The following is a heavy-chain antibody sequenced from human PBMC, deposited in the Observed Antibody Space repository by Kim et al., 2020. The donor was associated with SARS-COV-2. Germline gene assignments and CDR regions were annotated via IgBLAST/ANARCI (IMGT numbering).Heavy chain of an antibody. CDR3: TAPKDV. Sequence: GGSLRLSCAASGFTFSGSNIHWVRQASGKGLEWVARIRTKAGSYATTYAASVKGRFIISRDDSKNTAYLQMNSLKTEDTARYYCTAPKDVWGHGTTVTVS. CDR2: IRTKAGSYAT. CDR1: GFTFSGSN. V-gene: IGHV3-73*01. J-gene: IGHJ6*02.